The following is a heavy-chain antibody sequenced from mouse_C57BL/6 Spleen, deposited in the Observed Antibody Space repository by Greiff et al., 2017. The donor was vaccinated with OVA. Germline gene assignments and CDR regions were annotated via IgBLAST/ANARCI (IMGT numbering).Heavy chain of an antibody. CDR1: GYTFTSYD. CDR2: IYPRDGST. CDR3: ARRRRDEAMDY. D-gene: IGHD3-3*01. J-gene: IGHJ4*01. V-gene: IGHV1-85*01. Sequence: QVQLQQSGPELVKPGASVKLSCKASGYTFTSYDINWVKQRPGQGLEWIGWIYPRDGSTTYNEKFKGKATLTVDTSSSTAYMELDGVSSEDSGVYCCARRRRDEAMDYWGQGTSVTVSS.